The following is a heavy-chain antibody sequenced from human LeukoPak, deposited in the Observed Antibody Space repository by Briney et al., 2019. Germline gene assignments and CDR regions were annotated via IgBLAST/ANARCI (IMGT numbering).Heavy chain of an antibody. Sequence: GGSLRLSCAASGFTFSSYAMSWVRQAPGKGLEWVSAISGSGGSTYYADSVKGRFTISRDNSKNTLYLQMNSLRAEDTAVYYCAKDSGRVTMIVVVITPDCFDYWGQGTLVTVSS. CDR3: AKDSGRVTMIVVVITPDCFDY. D-gene: IGHD3-22*01. CDR2: ISGSGGST. J-gene: IGHJ4*02. V-gene: IGHV3-23*01. CDR1: GFTFSSYA.